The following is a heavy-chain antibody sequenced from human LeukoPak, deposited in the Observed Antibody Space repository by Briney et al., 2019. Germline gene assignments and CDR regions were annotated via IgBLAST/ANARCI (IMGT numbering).Heavy chain of an antibody. CDR1: GFTFSSYS. D-gene: IGHD2-21*02. CDR3: ARDPSQYCGGDCFFDY. CDR2: ISSSSSYI. V-gene: IGHV3-21*01. J-gene: IGHJ4*02. Sequence: GGSLRLSCAASGFTFSSYSMNWVRQAPGKGLEWVSSISSSSSYIYYADSVKGRFTISRDNAKNSLYLQMNSLRAEDTAVYYWARDPSQYCGGDCFFDYGAQETLVTVSS.